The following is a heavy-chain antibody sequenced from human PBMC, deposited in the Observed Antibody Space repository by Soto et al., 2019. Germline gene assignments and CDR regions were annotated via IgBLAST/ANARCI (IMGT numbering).Heavy chain of an antibody. D-gene: IGHD3-22*01. CDR1: GGSITSSSYY. Sequence: SETLSLTCTVSGGSITSSSYYWGWIRQPPGKGLEWIGNIYYSGSTYYNPSLKSRVTISVDTSKNQFSLKLSSVAAADTAVYYCMLGSGWKDFDYWGQGTLVTVSS. V-gene: IGHV4-39*01. CDR2: IYYSGST. J-gene: IGHJ4*02. CDR3: MLGSGWKDFDY.